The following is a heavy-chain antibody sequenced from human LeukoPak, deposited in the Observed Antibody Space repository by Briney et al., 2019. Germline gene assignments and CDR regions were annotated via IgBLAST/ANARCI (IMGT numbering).Heavy chain of an antibody. CDR3: ATDTWWFDP. D-gene: IGHD5-18*01. J-gene: IGHJ5*02. CDR2: ISYDGSNK. V-gene: IGHV3-30*03. CDR1: GFTFSSYG. Sequence: PGRSLRLSCAASGFTFSSYGMHWVRQAPGKGLEWVAVISYDGSNKYCADSVKGRFTISRDNSKNTLYLQMNSLRAEDTAVYYCATDTWWFDPWGQGTLVTVSS.